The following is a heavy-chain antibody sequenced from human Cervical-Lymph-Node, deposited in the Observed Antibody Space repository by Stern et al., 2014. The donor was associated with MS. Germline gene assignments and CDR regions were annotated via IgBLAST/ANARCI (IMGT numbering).Heavy chain of an antibody. CDR3: AREGVPSALIWYFDL. Sequence: VQLVESGAKVRKPGASVNVSCKASGYTFSNYYIHWVRQAPGQGLEWMGLINPSAGSTSYAQKFQGRITMTRDTSTTTVYMELSSLRSKDTAVYYCAREGVPSALIWYFDLWGRGTLVTVSS. D-gene: IGHD2-2*01. CDR1: GYTFSNYY. J-gene: IGHJ2*01. V-gene: IGHV1-46*01. CDR2: INPSAGST.